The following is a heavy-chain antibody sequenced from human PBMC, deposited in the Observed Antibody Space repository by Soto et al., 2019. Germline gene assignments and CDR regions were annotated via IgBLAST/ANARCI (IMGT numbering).Heavy chain of an antibody. J-gene: IGHJ4*02. CDR3: ARGATAGDY. CDR1: GYTFTNFG. V-gene: IGHV1-18*01. CDR2: ITAYNGNT. Sequence: QVQLVQSGPEVKKPGASVTVSCKASGYTFTNFGITSLRQAPGQGLEWMGWITAYNGNTDYAQQFQGRVTMTTDTPTSTANMDLRGLRSDDTAVYFCARGATAGDYWGQGTLVTVSS.